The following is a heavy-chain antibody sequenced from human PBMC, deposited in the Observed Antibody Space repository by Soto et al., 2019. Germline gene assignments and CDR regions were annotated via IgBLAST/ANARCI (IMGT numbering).Heavy chain of an antibody. CDR3: AQDAAYYFDY. CDR1: GFTFDDYA. J-gene: IGHJ4*02. Sequence: PGGSLRLSCAASGFTFDDYAMHWVRQAPGKGLEWVSGISWGSGSIDYADSVKGRFTISRDNAKNSLYLQMNSLRAEDTALYYCAQDAAYYFDYWGQGTLVTVSS. D-gene: IGHD6-25*01. CDR2: ISWGSGSI. V-gene: IGHV3-9*01.